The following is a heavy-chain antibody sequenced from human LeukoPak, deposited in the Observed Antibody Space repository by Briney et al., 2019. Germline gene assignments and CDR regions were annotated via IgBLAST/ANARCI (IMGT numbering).Heavy chain of an antibody. J-gene: IGHJ4*02. Sequence: SETLSLTCTVSGGSISSYYWSWIRQPPGKGLEWIGYIYYSGTTNYNPSLKSRVTISFATSTNQFFLDLSPVTAADTAVYYCSNKVYCSTTSCHPAGYWGLGSLVTASS. CDR1: GGSISSYY. D-gene: IGHD2-2*01. CDR3: SNKVYCSTTSCHPAGY. CDR2: IYYSGTT. V-gene: IGHV4-59*12.